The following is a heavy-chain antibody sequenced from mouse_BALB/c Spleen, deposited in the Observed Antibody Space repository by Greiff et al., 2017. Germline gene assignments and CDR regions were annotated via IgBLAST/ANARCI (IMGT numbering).Heavy chain of an antibody. D-gene: IGHD2-14*01. CDR3: ATNRYDYYFDY. CDR1: GYSITSDYA. Sequence: EVHLVESGPGLVKPSQSLSLTCTVTGYSITSDYAWNWIRQFPGNKLEWMGYISYSGSTSYNPSLKSRISITRDTSKNQFFLQLNSVTTEDTATYYCATNRYDYYFDYWGQGTTLTVSS. J-gene: IGHJ2*01. V-gene: IGHV3-2*02. CDR2: ISYSGST.